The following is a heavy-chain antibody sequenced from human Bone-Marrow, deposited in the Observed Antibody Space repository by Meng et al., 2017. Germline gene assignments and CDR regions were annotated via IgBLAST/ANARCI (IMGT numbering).Heavy chain of an antibody. J-gene: IGHJ4*02. V-gene: IGHV1-2*06. CDR3: ARGFTVFGVVTTLFDF. Sequence: ASVKVSCKASGYTLTDYFIHWIQQAPGQGLEWMGRINPNSGATDYAQKLQGRVTMTRDTSISTAYMQLSSLRSDDTAVYYCARGFTVFGVVTTLFDFWGQGTLVTVSS. D-gene: IGHD3-3*01. CDR2: INPNSGAT. CDR1: GYTLTDYF.